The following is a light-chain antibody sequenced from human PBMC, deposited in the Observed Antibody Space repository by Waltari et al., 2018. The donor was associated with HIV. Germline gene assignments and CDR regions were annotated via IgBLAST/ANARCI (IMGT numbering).Light chain of an antibody. CDR1: QSVNSNY. J-gene: IGKJ1*01. CDR2: GAS. Sequence: EIVLTQSPGTLSLSPGERATLSCRASQSVNSNYLAWYQQKPGQAPRLLIYGASSRATGIPNRFSGSGSGTDFTLAVSRLEPEDSAVYYCQQYGTSPRTFGRGTKVEI. V-gene: IGKV3-20*01. CDR3: QQYGTSPRT.